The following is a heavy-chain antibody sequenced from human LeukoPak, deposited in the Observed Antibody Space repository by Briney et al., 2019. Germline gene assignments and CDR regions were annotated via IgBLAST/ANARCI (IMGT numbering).Heavy chain of an antibody. CDR1: GYTFTDDY. V-gene: IGHV1-2*02. CDR2: INPNSGVT. Sequence: GASVKVSCKASGYTFTDDYVHWVRQAPGQGLEWMGWINPNSGVTNYAQKFQGRVTMTRDMSISTAYMELSRLRSDDTAVYYCARSPDILTGENFDYWSQGTLVTVSS. CDR3: ARSPDILTGENFDY. D-gene: IGHD3-9*01. J-gene: IGHJ4*02.